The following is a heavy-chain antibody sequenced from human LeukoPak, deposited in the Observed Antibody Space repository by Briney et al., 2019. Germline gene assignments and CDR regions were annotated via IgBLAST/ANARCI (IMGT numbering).Heavy chain of an antibody. Sequence: GGSLRLSCAASGFNFNDAAMTWVRQAPGKGLEWVSLIASSGRNTYYTDSVRGRFTISRDNSKKTLSLQMNSLRAEDTAVYYCARGSWYFDYWGQGTLVTVSS. J-gene: IGHJ4*02. CDR3: ARGSWYFDY. D-gene: IGHD1-26*01. V-gene: IGHV3-23*01. CDR1: GFNFNDAA. CDR2: IASSGRNT.